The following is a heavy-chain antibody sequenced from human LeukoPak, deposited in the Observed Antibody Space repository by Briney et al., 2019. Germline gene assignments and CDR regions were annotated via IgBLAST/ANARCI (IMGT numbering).Heavy chain of an antibody. CDR1: GYIFTDYY. V-gene: IGHV1-2*02. CDR2: INPNSGGT. J-gene: IGHJ4*02. D-gene: IGHD2/OR15-2a*01. CDR3: ARSLPVLVTTSTHFDY. Sequence: ASVKVSCKASGYIFTDYYMHWVRQAPGQGLEWMGWINPNSGGTSYAQKFQGRVTMTRDTSISTAYVELSGLTSDDTAVYYCARSLPVLVTTSTHFDYWGQGTPITVSS.